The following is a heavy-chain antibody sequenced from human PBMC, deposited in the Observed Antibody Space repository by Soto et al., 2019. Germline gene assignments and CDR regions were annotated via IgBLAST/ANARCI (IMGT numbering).Heavy chain of an antibody. J-gene: IGHJ4*02. CDR1: GFIFTNFW. V-gene: IGHV3-74*01. D-gene: IGHD6-13*01. Sequence: GGSLRLSCEASGFIFTNFWMHWVRQVPGRGLVWVSRIDTSGSSTSYADSVKGRFTISRDNAKNTVSLQMNSLRAEDTGVYYCAKDSWYFDLWSQGSLVTVSS. CDR3: AKDSWYFDL. CDR2: IDTSGSST.